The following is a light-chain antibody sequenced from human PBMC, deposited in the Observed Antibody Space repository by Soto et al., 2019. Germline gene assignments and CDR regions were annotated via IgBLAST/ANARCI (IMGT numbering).Light chain of an antibody. CDR3: SSYTSSSTRV. V-gene: IGLV2-14*01. J-gene: IGLJ1*01. CDR1: SSDVGGYNY. Sequence: QSVLTQPASVSGSPEQSITISCTGTSSDVGGYNYVSRYQQHPGKAPKLMIYDVSNRPSGVSNRFSGSKSGNTASLTISGLQAEDEADYYCSSYTSSSTRVFGTGTKLTVL. CDR2: DVS.